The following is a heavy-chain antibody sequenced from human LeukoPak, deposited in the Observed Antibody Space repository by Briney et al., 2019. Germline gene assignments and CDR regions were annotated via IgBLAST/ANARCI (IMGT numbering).Heavy chain of an antibody. D-gene: IGHD1-1*01. Sequence: SETLSLTCTVSGGSISSSSYYWGWIRQPPGKGLEWIGSIYYSGSTYYNPSLKSRVTISVDTSKNQFSLKLCSVAAADTAVYYCARRARNWNDKDAFDIWGQGTMVTVSS. CDR2: IYYSGST. J-gene: IGHJ3*02. V-gene: IGHV4-39*07. CDR1: GGSISSSSYY. CDR3: ARRARNWNDKDAFDI.